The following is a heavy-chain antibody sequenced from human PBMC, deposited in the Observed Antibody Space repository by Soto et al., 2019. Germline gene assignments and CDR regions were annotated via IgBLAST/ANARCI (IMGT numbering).Heavy chain of an antibody. CDR3: ARDLEGGIKGGMEV. J-gene: IGHJ6*02. Sequence: SVKVSCKASGGTFSSYAISWVRQAPGQGLEWMGGIIPIFGTANYAQKFQGRVTITADESTSTAYMELSSLRSEDTAVYYCARDLEGGIKGGMEVWGQGTKVTVSS. V-gene: IGHV1-69*13. CDR1: GGTFSSYA. CDR2: IIPIFGTA. D-gene: IGHD3-22*01.